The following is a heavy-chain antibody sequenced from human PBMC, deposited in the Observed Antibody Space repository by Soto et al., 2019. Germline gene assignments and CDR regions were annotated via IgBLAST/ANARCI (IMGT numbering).Heavy chain of an antibody. CDR1: GGTFAHYW. CDR2: IYPGDSDT. V-gene: IGHV5-51*01. CDR3: AASIFYYGMDV. Sequence: GESLRIDCTGAGGTFAHYWIGWVRQMPGKGLEWMGIIYPGDSDTKYNPSFQGQVTISADKSITTTYLRWTSLKASDTAIYYCAASIFYYGMDVWGQGTTVTVSS. J-gene: IGHJ6*02.